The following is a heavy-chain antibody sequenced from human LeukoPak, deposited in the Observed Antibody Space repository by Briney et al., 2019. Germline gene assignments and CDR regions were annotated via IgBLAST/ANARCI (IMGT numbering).Heavy chain of an antibody. CDR2: INPNSGGT. CDR3: ARGTVTMATIGYYYYYMDV. Sequence: ASVKVSCKASGYTFTGYYMHWVRQAPGQGLEWMEWINPNSGGTNYAQKFQGRVTITADKSTSTAYMELSSLRSEDTAVYYCARGTVTMATIGYYYYYMDVWGKGTTVTVSS. J-gene: IGHJ6*03. D-gene: IGHD5-24*01. CDR1: GYTFTGYY. V-gene: IGHV1-2*02.